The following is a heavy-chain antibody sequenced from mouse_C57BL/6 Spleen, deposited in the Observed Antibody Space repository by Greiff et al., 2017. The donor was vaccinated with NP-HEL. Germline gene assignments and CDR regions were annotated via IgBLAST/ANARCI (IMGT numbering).Heavy chain of an antibody. CDR1: GFTFSSYG. D-gene: IGHD3-1*01. CDR2: ISSGGSYT. J-gene: IGHJ4*01. Sequence: EVKLVESGGDLVKPGGSLKLSCAASGFTFSSYGMSWVRQTPDKRLEWVATISSGGSYTYYPDSVKGRFTISRDNAKNTLYLQMSSLKSEDTAMYYCARARKMMDYWGQGTSVTVSS. V-gene: IGHV5-6*01. CDR3: ARARKMMDY.